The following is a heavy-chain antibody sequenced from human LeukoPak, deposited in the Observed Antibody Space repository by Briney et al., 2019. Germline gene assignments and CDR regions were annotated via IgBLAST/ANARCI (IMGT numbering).Heavy chain of an antibody. Sequence: GASVKVSCKASGYTFTSYDINWVRQATRQPLEWMGGMNANSGNTGYEQKFQRRVTMTRNTSISTAYMELRSLRSEDTAVYYCARGTARLYYYYMDVWRKGTTLTVPS. V-gene: IGHV1-8*01. J-gene: IGHJ6*03. CDR3: ARGTARLYYYYMDV. CDR1: GYTFTSYD. D-gene: IGHD6-6*01. CDR2: MNANSGNT.